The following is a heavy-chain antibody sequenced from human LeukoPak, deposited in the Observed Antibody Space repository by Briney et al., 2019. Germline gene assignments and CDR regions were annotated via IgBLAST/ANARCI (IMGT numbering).Heavy chain of an antibody. CDR1: GGSISSGGYY. CDR2: IYYSGST. CDR3: AREVLRRPPYDILTGYYSYYFDY. D-gene: IGHD3-9*01. J-gene: IGHJ4*02. Sequence: SETLSLTCTVSGGSISSGGYYWSWIRQHPGKGLEWIGYIYYSGSTYYNPSLKSRVTISVDTSKNQFSLKLSSVTAADTAVYYCAREVLRRPPYDILTGYYSYYFDYWGQGTLVTVSS. V-gene: IGHV4-31*03.